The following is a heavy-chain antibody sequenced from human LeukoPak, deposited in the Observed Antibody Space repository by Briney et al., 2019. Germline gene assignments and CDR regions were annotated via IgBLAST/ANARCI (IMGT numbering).Heavy chain of an antibody. Sequence: GGSLRLSCAASGFTFSSYWMHWVRQAPGKGLGWVSRINSEGSITSYADSVKGRFTISRDNAKNTLYLQMNSLRAEDTAVYFSAREMKMFGTDRGAFDIWGQGTMVTVSS. J-gene: IGHJ3*02. CDR1: GFTFSSYW. D-gene: IGHD3-10*02. V-gene: IGHV3-74*01. CDR2: INSEGSIT. CDR3: AREMKMFGTDRGAFDI.